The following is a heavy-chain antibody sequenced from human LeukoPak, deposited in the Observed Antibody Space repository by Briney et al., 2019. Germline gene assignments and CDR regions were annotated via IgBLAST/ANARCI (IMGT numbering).Heavy chain of an antibody. J-gene: IGHJ3*02. CDR1: GFTFSSYE. CDR3: ARDPVLLWFGESTNDAFDI. D-gene: IGHD3-10*01. V-gene: IGHV3-48*02. CDR2: ISSSSSTI. Sequence: PGGSLRLSCAASGFTFSSYEMNWVRQAPGKGLEWVSYISSSSSTIYYADSVKGRFTISRDNAKNSLYLQMNSLRDEDTAVYYCARDPVLLWFGESTNDAFDIWGQGTMVTVSS.